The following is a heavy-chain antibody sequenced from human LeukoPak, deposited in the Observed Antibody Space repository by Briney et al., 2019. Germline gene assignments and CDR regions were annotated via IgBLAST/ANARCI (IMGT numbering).Heavy chain of an antibody. Sequence: SSETLSLTCTVSGGSISGSYWSWIRQPPGKGLEWIGYIYYSETYYNPSLKSRVTISLDTSKNQFSLNLRFVTAADTAVYFCARDSGSSQFDYWGQGTLVTVSS. CDR2: IYYSET. CDR1: GGSISGSY. J-gene: IGHJ4*02. CDR3: ARDSGSSQFDY. D-gene: IGHD3-10*01. V-gene: IGHV4-59*12.